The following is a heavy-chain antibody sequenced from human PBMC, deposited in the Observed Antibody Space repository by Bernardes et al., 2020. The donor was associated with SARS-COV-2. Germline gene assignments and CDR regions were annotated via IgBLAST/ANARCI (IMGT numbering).Heavy chain of an antibody. D-gene: IGHD2-15*01. V-gene: IGHV4-61*08. CDR1: GSSVSSCGYY. J-gene: IGHJ4*02. Sequence: SETLSLTCTVSGSSVSSCGYYWIWIRQPPGMGLEWVGFIYYNGNTNYNPSLKSRVTISVDTSKNQLSLKLTSVTAADTAVYYCARDVRGGTLDYWGQGTPVTVSS. CDR2: IYYNGNT. CDR3: ARDVRGGTLDY.